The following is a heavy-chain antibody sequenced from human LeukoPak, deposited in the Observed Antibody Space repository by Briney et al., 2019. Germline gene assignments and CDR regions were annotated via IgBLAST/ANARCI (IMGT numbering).Heavy chain of an antibody. CDR2: ISSSSSYI. D-gene: IGHD6-13*01. V-gene: IGHV3-21*01. CDR1: GFTFSSYS. Sequence: GGSLRLSCAASGFTFSSYSMNWVRQAPGKGLEWVSSISSSSSYIYYADSVKGRFTISRDNAKNSLYLQMNSLRAEDTAVYYCASLYSSSWSDAFDIWGQGTMVTVSS. CDR3: ASLYSSSWSDAFDI. J-gene: IGHJ3*02.